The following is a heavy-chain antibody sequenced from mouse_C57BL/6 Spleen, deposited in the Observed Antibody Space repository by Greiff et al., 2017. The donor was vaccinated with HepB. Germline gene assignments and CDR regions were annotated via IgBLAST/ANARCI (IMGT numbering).Heavy chain of an antibody. J-gene: IGHJ2*01. Sequence: EVQLQQSGPVLVKPGASVKMSCKASGYTFTDYYMNWVKQSHGKSLEWIGVINPYNGGTSYNQKFKGKAKLTVDKSYSTDYMELNSLTSEDSAVYYCARSGYGSHFDYWGQGTTLPVSS. CDR2: INPYNGGT. CDR1: GYTFTDYY. V-gene: IGHV1-19*01. D-gene: IGHD1-1*01. CDR3: ARSGYGSHFDY.